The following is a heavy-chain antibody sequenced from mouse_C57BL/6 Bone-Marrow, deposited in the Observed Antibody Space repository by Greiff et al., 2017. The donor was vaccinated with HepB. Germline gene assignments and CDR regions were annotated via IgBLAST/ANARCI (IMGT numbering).Heavy chain of an antibody. D-gene: IGHD1-1*01. J-gene: IGHJ2*01. CDR2: INPSTGGT. CDR1: GYSFTGYY. Sequence: VQLKQSGPELVKPGASVKISCKASGYSFTGYYMNWVKQSPEKSLEWIGEINPSTGGTTYNQKFKAKATLTVDKSSSTAYMQLKSLTSEDSAVYYCARRAITTVVATYYWGQGTTLTVSS. CDR3: ARRAITTVVATYY. V-gene: IGHV1-42*01.